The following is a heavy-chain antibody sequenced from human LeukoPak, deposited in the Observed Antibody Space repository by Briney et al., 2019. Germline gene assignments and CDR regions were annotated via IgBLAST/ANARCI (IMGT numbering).Heavy chain of an antibody. Sequence: GESLKISCKGSGYSFTTYWIGWVRQMPGKGLEYMGIINPGDSDTRYSPSFQGQVTISGDKSISTAYLQWSSLKASDTAMYYCASPRVGATAFDIWGQGTLVTVSS. CDR1: GYSFTTYW. CDR3: ASPRVGATAFDI. J-gene: IGHJ3*02. V-gene: IGHV5-51*01. CDR2: INPGDSDT. D-gene: IGHD1-26*01.